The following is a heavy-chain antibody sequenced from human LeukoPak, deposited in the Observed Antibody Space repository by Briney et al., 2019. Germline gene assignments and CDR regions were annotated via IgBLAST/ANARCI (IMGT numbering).Heavy chain of an antibody. Sequence: ASVKVSCKASGGTFSSYAISWVRQAPGQRLEWMGRIIPILGIANYAQKFQGRVTITADKSTSTAYMELSSLRSEDTAVYYCARSDWLGQGPDYWGQGTLVTVSS. J-gene: IGHJ4*02. V-gene: IGHV1-69*04. CDR2: IIPILGIA. D-gene: IGHD6-19*01. CDR1: GGTFSSYA. CDR3: ARSDWLGQGPDY.